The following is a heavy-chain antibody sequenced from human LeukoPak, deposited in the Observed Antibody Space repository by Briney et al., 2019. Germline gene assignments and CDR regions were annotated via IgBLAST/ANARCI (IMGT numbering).Heavy chain of an antibody. CDR2: ICGRGDST. D-gene: IGHD2-2*01. CDR1: GFTFSSYA. V-gene: IGHV3-23*01. CDR3: ARGGGVVVPAAFDY. J-gene: IGHJ4*02. Sequence: GGSLRLSCAASGFTFSSYAMNWVRQAPGKGPEWVSAICGRGDSTYYADSVKGRFTISRDNSKNTLYLQMNSLRAEDTAVYYCARGGGVVVPAAFDYWGQGTLVTVSS.